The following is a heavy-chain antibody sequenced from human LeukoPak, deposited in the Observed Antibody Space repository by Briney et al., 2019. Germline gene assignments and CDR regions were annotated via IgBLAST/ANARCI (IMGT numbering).Heavy chain of an antibody. CDR3: AKENIDFWTSPTTFMDV. D-gene: IGHD3-3*01. CDR2: ISYDGSNK. J-gene: IGHJ6*04. V-gene: IGHV3-30*18. CDR1: GFTFSSYG. Sequence: PGGSLRLSCAASGFTFSSYGMHWVRQAPGKGLEWVAVISYDGSNKYYADSVKGRFTISRDNTKNSLYLQMNGLRAEDTAVYYCAKENIDFWTSPTTFMDVWGKGTTVIVSS.